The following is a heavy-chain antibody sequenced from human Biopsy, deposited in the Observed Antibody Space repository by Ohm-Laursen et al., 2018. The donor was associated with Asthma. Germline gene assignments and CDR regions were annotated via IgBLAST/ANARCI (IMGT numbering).Heavy chain of an antibody. Sequence: ASVKVSCKASAYTFIGYHLHWVRQAPGEGLEWMGRINPNGGATIYAQKFQGRVTMTRDTSISTAYMELSRLTSDDTAVYYCARTYYDFLTGRVNDAFAIWGQGTMVTVSS. V-gene: IGHV1-2*06. CDR2: INPNGGAT. J-gene: IGHJ3*02. CDR1: AYTFIGYH. D-gene: IGHD3-9*01. CDR3: ARTYYDFLTGRVNDAFAI.